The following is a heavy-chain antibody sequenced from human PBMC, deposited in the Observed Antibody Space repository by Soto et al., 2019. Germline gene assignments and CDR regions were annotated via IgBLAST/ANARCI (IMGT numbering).Heavy chain of an antibody. J-gene: IGHJ4*02. D-gene: IGHD4-17*01. V-gene: IGHV5-51*01. CDR2: IYPVDSDT. Sequence: GESLKISCKGSGYSFSIYWIAWVRQMPGKGLEWMGVIYPVDSDTRYSRSFQGQVTISVDKSMNTAYLQWSSLQASDTGIYFCARQDGDGLFYFDYWGQGTPVTVSS. CDR3: ARQDGDGLFYFDY. CDR1: GYSFSIYW.